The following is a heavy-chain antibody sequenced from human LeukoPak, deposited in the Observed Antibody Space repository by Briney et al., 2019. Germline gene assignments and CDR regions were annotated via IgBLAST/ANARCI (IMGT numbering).Heavy chain of an antibody. CDR2: IYSGGST. V-gene: IGHV3-53*01. J-gene: IGHJ5*02. Sequence: PGGSLRLSCAVSGFIVISDYMSGVRQAPSKGLEWVSTIYSGGSTYYADSVKGRFTISRDNSKNTLYLQMNSLRAEDTAVYYCARHDWFDPWGRGTLVTVSS. CDR3: ARHDWFDP. CDR1: GFIVISDY.